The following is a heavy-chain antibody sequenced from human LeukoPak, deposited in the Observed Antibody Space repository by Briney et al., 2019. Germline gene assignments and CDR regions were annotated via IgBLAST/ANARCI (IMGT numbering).Heavy chain of an antibody. CDR1: GGSFSGYF. V-gene: IGHV4-34*01. J-gene: IGHJ6*03. CDR3: ARATEAHSWRTRYYDYYMDV. CDR2: INHNGGT. D-gene: IGHD6-13*01. Sequence: SETLSLTCAVYGGSFSGYFWSWIRQPPGKGLEWIGDINHNGGTNYNPSLKSRVTISVDTSKSQFSLKLSSVTAADTAVYYCARATEAHSWRTRYYDYYMDVWGEGTTVTVSS.